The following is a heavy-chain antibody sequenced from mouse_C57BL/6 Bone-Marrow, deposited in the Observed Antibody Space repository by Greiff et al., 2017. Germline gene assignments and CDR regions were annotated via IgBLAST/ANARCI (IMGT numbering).Heavy chain of an antibody. Sequence: EVKLVESGGDLVKPGGSLKLSCAASGFTFSSYGMSWVRQTPDKRLEWVATISSGGSYTYYPDSVKGRFTLSRDNAKNTLYLQMSSLKSEDTAMYYCARESNLHYYGSSFFAYWGQGTLVTVSA. D-gene: IGHD1-1*01. J-gene: IGHJ3*01. CDR2: ISSGGSYT. V-gene: IGHV5-6*01. CDR1: GFTFSSYG. CDR3: ARESNLHYYGSSFFAY.